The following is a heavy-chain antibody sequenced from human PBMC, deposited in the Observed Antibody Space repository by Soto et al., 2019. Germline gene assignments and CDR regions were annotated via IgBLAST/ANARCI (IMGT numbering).Heavy chain of an antibody. V-gene: IGHV3-30*03. CDR1: GFNFSDHG. Sequence: SLRLSCAAFGFNFSDHGMHRVRQAQGKGLEWVAVISYDGSNKYYADSVKGRFTISRDNSKNTLYLQMNSLRAEDTAVYYCARHRFLEWKAYYFDYWAEGTLVTVSS. CDR3: ARHRFLEWKAYYFDY. J-gene: IGHJ4*02. D-gene: IGHD3-3*01. CDR2: ISYDGSNK.